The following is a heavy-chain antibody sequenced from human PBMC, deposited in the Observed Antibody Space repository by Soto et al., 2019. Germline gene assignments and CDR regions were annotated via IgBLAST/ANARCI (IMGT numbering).Heavy chain of an antibody. CDR3: ATLPPRVVASLLPIPT. CDR2: IYHSGNT. D-gene: IGHD1-26*01. V-gene: IGHV4-4*02. Sequence: VQLRQSGPGLVKPSGTLSLTCAVSGGSISSSNWWTWVRQAPGKGLEWIGEIYHSGNTYYNPSLKGRVTITLDKSNNQFSRRRTSVPAADPAGYYWATLPPRVVASLLPIPTWGQGTLVTVSS. CDR1: GGSISSSNW. J-gene: IGHJ5*02.